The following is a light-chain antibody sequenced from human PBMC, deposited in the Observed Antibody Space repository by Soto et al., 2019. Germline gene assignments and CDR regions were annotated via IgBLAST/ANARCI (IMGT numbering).Light chain of an antibody. J-gene: IGLJ1*01. V-gene: IGLV2-14*01. Sequence: QSALTQPASVSGSPGQSITISCTGTSSDVGGYNDVSWYQQHPGKAPKLMIYEVSNRPSGVSNRFSGSKSVNTASLTISGLQAEDEADYYCSSYTSSSTLVFGTGTKLTVL. CDR2: EVS. CDR1: SSDVGGYND. CDR3: SSYTSSSTLV.